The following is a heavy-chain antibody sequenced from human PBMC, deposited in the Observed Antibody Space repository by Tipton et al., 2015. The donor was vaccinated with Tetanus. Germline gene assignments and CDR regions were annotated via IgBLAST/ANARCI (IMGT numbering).Heavy chain of an antibody. CDR1: GGSMNSYY. V-gene: IGHV4-59*01. CDR3: ARLTGHSMDVVDYYYFGMDV. J-gene: IGHJ6*02. D-gene: IGHD2-21*01. CDR2: IYYTGST. Sequence: TLSLTCTVSGGSMNSYYWSWIRQPPEKGLEWIGYIYYTGSTNYNPSLKSGVTISLDTSKNQFSLKLTSVSAADTAVYYCARLTGHSMDVVDYYYFGMDVWGQGTKVTVSS.